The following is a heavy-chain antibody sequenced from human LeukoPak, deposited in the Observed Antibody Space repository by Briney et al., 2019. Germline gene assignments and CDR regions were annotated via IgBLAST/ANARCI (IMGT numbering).Heavy chain of an antibody. J-gene: IGHJ3*02. CDR2: MNPNSGNT. CDR3: ARELNAFDI. Sequence: ASVKVSCKASRYTFTSYDINWVRQATEQGLEWMGWMNPNSGNTGYALKFQGRVTMTRNTSISTAYMELSSLRSEDTAVYCCARELNAFDIWGQGTMVTVSS. CDR1: RYTFTSYD. V-gene: IGHV1-8*01.